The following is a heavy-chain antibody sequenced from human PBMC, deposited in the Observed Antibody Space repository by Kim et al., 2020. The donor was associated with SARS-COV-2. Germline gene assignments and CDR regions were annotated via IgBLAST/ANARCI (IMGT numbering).Heavy chain of an antibody. CDR3: ARDQGRRITMIVVVTYYGMDV. J-gene: IGHJ6*02. CDR1: GYTFTSYG. D-gene: IGHD3-22*01. V-gene: IGHV1-18*01. Sequence: ASVKVSCKASGYTFTSYGISWVRQAPGQGLEWMGWISAYNGNTNYAQKLQGRVTMTTDTSTSTAYMELRSLRSDDTAVYYCARDQGRRITMIVVVTYYGMDVWGQGTTVTVSS. CDR2: ISAYNGNT.